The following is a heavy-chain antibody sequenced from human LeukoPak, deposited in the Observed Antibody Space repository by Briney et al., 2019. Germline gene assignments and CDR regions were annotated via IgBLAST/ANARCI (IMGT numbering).Heavy chain of an antibody. CDR3: AKDQGTESSYYYGMDV. CDR1: GFTFSSYG. D-gene: IGHD1-7*01. Sequence: GRSLTLSCAPSGFTFSSYGMHWVRQAPANGLEWVAVISYDGSNKYYADSVKGRFTISRDNSKNTLYLQMNSLRAEDTAVYYCAKDQGTESSYYYGMDVWGKGTTVTVSS. V-gene: IGHV3-30*18. CDR2: ISYDGSNK. J-gene: IGHJ6*04.